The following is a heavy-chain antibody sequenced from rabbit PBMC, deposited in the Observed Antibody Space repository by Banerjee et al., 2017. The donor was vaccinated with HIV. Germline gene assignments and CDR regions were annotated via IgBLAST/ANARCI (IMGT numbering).Heavy chain of an antibody. D-gene: IGHD4-1*01. V-gene: IGHV1S47*01. J-gene: IGHJ4*01. Sequence: QEQLKETGGGLVQPGGSLTLSCKASGFDFSSYAMGWVRQAPGKGLEWIGAIYAGKGITDYASWVNGRFTISSDNAQNTVDLQMNSLTAADTATYFCARDLAGVIGWNFNLWGQGTLVTV. CDR3: ARDLAGVIGWNFNL. CDR2: IYAGKGIT. CDR1: GFDFSSYA.